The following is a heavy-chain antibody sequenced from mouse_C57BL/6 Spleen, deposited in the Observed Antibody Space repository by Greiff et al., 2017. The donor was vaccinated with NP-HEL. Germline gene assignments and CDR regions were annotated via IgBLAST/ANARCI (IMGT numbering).Heavy chain of an antibody. CDR3: AREDYWFAY. V-gene: IGHV1-59*01. D-gene: IGHD2-4*01. J-gene: IGHJ3*01. Sequence: VQLQQPGAELVRPGTSVTLSCKASGYTFTSYWMHWVKQRPGQGLEWIGVIDPSDSYTNYNQKFKGKATLTVDTSSSTAYMQLSSLTSEDSAVYYCAREDYWFAYWGQGTLVTVSA. CDR1: GYTFTSYW. CDR2: IDPSDSYT.